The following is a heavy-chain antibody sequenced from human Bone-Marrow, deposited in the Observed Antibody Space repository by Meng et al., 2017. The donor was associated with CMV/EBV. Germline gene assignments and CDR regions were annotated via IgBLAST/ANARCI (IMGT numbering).Heavy chain of an antibody. CDR3: ARDMDPITIFGVVMSDAFDI. J-gene: IGHJ3*02. V-gene: IGHV3-48*04. Sequence: GGSLRLSCAASGFTFSSYSMNWVRQAPGKGLEWVSYISSSSSTIYYADSVKGRFTISRDNAKNSLYLQMNSLRAEDTVVYYCARDMDPITIFGVVMSDAFDIWGQGTMVTVSS. CDR1: GFTFSSYS. D-gene: IGHD3-3*01. CDR2: ISSSSSTI.